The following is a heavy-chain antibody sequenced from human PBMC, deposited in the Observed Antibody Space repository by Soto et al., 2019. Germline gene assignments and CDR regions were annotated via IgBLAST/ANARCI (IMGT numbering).Heavy chain of an antibody. CDR1: GFTFSGSA. V-gene: IGHV3-73*01. CDR3: VRYCSGGSCPDVFDI. D-gene: IGHD2-15*01. J-gene: IGHJ3*02. CDR2: IRSKANSDAI. Sequence: GGSLRLSCAASGFTFSGSAMHWVRQASGKGLEWVGRIRSKANSDAIAYAASVKGRFTIARDESKNTAYLQMNSLKTEDTAVYYCVRYCSGGSCPDVFDIWGRGTMVTVSS.